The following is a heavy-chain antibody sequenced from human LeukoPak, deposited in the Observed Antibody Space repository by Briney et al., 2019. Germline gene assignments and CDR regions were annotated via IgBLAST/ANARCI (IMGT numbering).Heavy chain of an antibody. J-gene: IGHJ4*02. D-gene: IGHD5-18*01. V-gene: IGHV3-33*08. CDR3: ARRGYSYGYFDY. CDR1: GFTFSSYS. CDR2: IWYDGSNK. Sequence: GGSLRLSCAASGFTFSSYSMNWVRQAPGKGLEWVAVIWYDGSNKYYADSVKGRFTISRDNSKNTLYLQLNSLRAEDTAVYYCARRGYSYGYFDYWGQGTLVTVSS.